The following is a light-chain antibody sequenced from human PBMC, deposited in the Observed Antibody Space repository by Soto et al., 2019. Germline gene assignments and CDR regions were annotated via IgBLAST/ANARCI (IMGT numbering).Light chain of an antibody. V-gene: IGKV1D-12*01. CDR3: QQANSFPFI. CDR2: GAS. J-gene: IGKJ2*01. CDR1: RDISTW. Sequence: DIQMTQSPSSVSASVGDRVTITCRASRDISTWLAWYQQKPGKVPKLLIYGASNLQSGVPSRFSGRGSGTDFTLTISSLQPEDFGTYYCQQANSFPFIFAQGTKVDIK.